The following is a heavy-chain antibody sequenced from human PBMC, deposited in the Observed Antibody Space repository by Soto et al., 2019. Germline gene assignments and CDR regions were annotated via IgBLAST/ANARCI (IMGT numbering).Heavy chain of an antibody. D-gene: IGHD1-26*01. CDR3: AKGGGASYMESTYYFDY. V-gene: IGHV3-30*18. J-gene: IGHJ4*02. CDR2: ISYDGSNK. CDR1: GFTFSSYG. Sequence: QVQLVESGGGVVQPGRSLRLSCAASGFTFSSYGMHWVRQAPGKGLEWVAVISYDGSNKYYADSVKGRFTISRDNSKNTLYLQMNSLRAEDTAVYYCAKGGGASYMESTYYFDYWGQGTLVTVSS.